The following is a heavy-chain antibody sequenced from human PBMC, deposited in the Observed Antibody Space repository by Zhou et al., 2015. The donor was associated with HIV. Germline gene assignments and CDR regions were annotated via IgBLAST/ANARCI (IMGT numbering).Heavy chain of an antibody. J-gene: IGHJ4*02. CDR3: ARDPSRVGSHGGFDY. Sequence: QVQLVQSGAEVKKPGASVKVSCKASGYTFTGYYMHWVRQAPGQGLEWMGWINPNSGGTNYAQKFQGRVTITADESTSTAYMELSSLRSEDTAVYYCARDPSRVGSHGGFDYWGQGTLVTVSS. D-gene: IGHD5-18*01. V-gene: IGHV1-2*02. CDR1: GYTFTGYY. CDR2: INPNSGGT.